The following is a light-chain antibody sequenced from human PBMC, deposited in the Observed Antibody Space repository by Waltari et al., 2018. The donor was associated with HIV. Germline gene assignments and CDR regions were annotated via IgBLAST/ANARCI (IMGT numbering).Light chain of an antibody. V-gene: IGLV1-44*01. CDR1: SSNIATNS. Sequence: QPVLTQPPSASGTPGQRVTISCSGSSSNIATNSVYWYRQLPGTTPKLLIYRNNQRPLGVPDRFSGSKSGTSASLAISGLQSEDEADYYCAAWDDTFRWVFGGGTKLTVL. J-gene: IGLJ3*02. CDR2: RNN. CDR3: AAWDDTFRWV.